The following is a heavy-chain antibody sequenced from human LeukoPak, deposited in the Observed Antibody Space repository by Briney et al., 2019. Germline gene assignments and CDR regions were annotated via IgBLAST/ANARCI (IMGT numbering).Heavy chain of an antibody. CDR1: GGSFSGYY. V-gene: IGHV4-34*01. J-gene: IGHJ6*02. Sequence: SETLSLTCAVYGGSFSGYYWSWIRQPPGKGLEWIGEINHSGSTNYNPSLKSRVTISVDTSKNQFSPKLSSVTAADTAVYYCARDPPTTVTTHYYYGMDVWGQGTTVTVSS. D-gene: IGHD4-17*01. CDR3: ARDPPTTVTTHYYYGMDV. CDR2: INHSGST.